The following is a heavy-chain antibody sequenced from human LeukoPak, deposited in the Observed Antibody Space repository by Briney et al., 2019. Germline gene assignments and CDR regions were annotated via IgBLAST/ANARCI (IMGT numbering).Heavy chain of an antibody. CDR2: ISSSSSYT. CDR1: GFTFSDYY. Sequence: GGSLRLSCAASGFTFSDYYMSWIRQAPGKGLEWVSYISSSSSYTNYADSVKGRFTISRDNAKNSLYLQMNSLRAEDTAVYYCVRDTPRELPYYYGMDVWGQGTTVTVSS. CDR3: VRDTPRELPYYYGMDV. J-gene: IGHJ6*02. V-gene: IGHV3-11*05. D-gene: IGHD1-26*01.